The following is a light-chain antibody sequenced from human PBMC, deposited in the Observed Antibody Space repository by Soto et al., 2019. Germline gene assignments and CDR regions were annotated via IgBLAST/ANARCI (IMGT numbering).Light chain of an antibody. CDR2: KAS. J-gene: IGKJ1*01. CDR1: QSISSW. V-gene: IGKV1-5*03. Sequence: DIQMTQSPSTLSASVGDRVTITCRASQSISSWLAWYQQKPGKAPKLLIHKASSLESGVPSRFSGSGSGTEFTLTISSLQPDDFATCYCQQYNSYPWTFGQGTKVEIK. CDR3: QQYNSYPWT.